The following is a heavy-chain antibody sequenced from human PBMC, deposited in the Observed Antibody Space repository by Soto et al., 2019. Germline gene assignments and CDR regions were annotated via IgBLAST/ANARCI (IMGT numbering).Heavy chain of an antibody. J-gene: IGHJ4*01. CDR3: ARLPKGSVVTG. CDR1: GFSFRDHS. D-gene: IGHD2-21*02. Sequence: GGSLRLSCVGSGFSFRDHSMHWVRQPPGKGLQWISYISSSSENIYYADSVKGRFTVSRDNAKNTLFLQMNSLRDDDSAIYYCARLPKGSVVTGWRQRSLVTVSS. CDR2: ISSSSENI. V-gene: IGHV3-48*02.